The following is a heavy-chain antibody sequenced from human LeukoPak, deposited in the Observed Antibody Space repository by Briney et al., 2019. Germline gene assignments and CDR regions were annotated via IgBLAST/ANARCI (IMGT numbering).Heavy chain of an antibody. CDR1: GGSISSYY. Sequence: SETLSLTCTVSGGSISSYYWSWIRQSAGKGLEWIGRIYTSGSTNYNPSLKSRVTMSVDTSKNQFSLKLSSVTAADTAVYYCARAERPPYYYYMDVWGKGTTVTVPS. D-gene: IGHD1-1*01. CDR3: ARAERPPYYYYMDV. J-gene: IGHJ6*03. CDR2: IYTSGST. V-gene: IGHV4-4*07.